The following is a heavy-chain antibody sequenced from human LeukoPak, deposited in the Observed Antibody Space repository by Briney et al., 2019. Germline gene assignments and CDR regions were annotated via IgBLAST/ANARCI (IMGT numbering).Heavy chain of an antibody. CDR2: ITNSGGST. Sequence: GGSLRLSCAASGFTFSTYGMSWVRQAPGKGLEWVSTITNSGGSTYYADSVKGRFTVSRDNSKNTLYLHMNSLRGDDTAVYYCTKPGWHDSGWFDCWGQGTLVTVSS. CDR1: GFTFSTYG. J-gene: IGHJ4*02. CDR3: TKPGWHDSGWFDC. V-gene: IGHV3-23*01. D-gene: IGHD6-19*01.